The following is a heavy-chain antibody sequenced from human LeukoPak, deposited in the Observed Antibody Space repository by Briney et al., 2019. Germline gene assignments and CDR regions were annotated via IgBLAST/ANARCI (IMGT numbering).Heavy chain of an antibody. CDR2: IIPIFGTA. CDR1: GGTFSSYA. CDR3: ARAPSWYYDSSGYGSEGCLLDY. V-gene: IGHV1-69*01. J-gene: IGHJ4*02. Sequence: SVKVSCKASGGTFSSYAISWVRQAPGQGLEWMGGIIPIFGTANYAQKFQGRVTITGDESTSTAYMELRSLRSEDTAVYYCARAPSWYYDSSGYGSEGCLLDYWGQGTLVTVSS. D-gene: IGHD3-22*01.